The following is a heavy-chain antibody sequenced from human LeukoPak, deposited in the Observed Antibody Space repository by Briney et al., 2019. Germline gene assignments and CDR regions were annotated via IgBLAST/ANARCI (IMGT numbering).Heavy chain of an antibody. CDR3: ATYRQVLLPFES. CDR1: GLTSTGYS. D-gene: IGHD2-8*02. J-gene: IGHJ4*02. V-gene: IGHV3-21*04. Sequence: GGSLRLSCVVSGLTSTGYSMTWVRQAPGKGLEWVSSISSSSDYIFYADSVRGRFTISRDNSKSTLSLQMNSLRAEDTAIYYCATYRQVLLPFESWGQGTLVTVSS. CDR2: ISSSSDYI.